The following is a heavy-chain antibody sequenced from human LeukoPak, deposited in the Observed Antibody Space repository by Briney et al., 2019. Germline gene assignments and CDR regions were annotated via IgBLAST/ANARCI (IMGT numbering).Heavy chain of an antibody. CDR3: AKGIVPAAISNSDY. V-gene: IGHV3-23*01. CDR1: GFTFSSYG. J-gene: IGHJ4*02. CDR2: ISGSGGST. Sequence: PGGSLRLSCAASGFTFSSYGMNWVRQAPGKGLEWVSAISGSGGSTYYADSVKGRFTISRDNSKNTLSLQMNSLRAEDTAIYYCAKGIVPAAISNSDYWGQGTLVTVSS. D-gene: IGHD2-2*01.